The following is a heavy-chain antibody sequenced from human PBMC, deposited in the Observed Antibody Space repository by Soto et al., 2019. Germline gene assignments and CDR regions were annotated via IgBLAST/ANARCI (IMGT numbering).Heavy chain of an antibody. D-gene: IGHD5-18*01. V-gene: IGHV3-23*01. CDR3: AKEWIQLWSFDY. Sequence: EVQLLESGGGLVQPGGSLSLSCAASGFTFSSYAMSWVRQAPGKGLEWVSAISGSGGSTYYADSVKGRFTISRDNSKNALYLQMNSMRAEDTAVYYCAKEWIQLWSFDYWGQGALVTVSS. J-gene: IGHJ4*02. CDR2: ISGSGGST. CDR1: GFTFSSYA.